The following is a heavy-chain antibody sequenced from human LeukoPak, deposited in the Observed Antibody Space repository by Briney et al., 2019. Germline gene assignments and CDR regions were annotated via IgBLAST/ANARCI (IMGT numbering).Heavy chain of an antibody. V-gene: IGHV1-8*02. CDR1: GYTFTSYG. D-gene: IGHD3-10*01. J-gene: IGHJ4*02. CDR3: AKLVVRGPYWPFFDY. Sequence: ASVKVSCKASGYTFTSYGISWVRQATGQGLEWMGWMNPNSGNTGYAQKFQGRVTMTRNTSISTAYMELSSLRSEDTAVYYCAKLVVRGPYWPFFDYWGQGTLVSVSS. CDR2: MNPNSGNT.